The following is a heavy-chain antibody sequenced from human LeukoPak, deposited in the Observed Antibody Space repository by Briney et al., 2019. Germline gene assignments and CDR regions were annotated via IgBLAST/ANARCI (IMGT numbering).Heavy chain of an antibody. CDR3: ARRGDDYGDYGSEGGEGYFDY. V-gene: IGHV1-18*01. Sequence: GASVKVSCRASGGTFSSYAISWVRQAPGQGLEWMGWISAYNGNTNYAQKLQGRVTMTTDTSTSTAYMELRSLRSDDTAVYYCARRGDDYGDYGSEGGEGYFDYWGQGTLVTVSS. J-gene: IGHJ4*02. CDR2: ISAYNGNT. CDR1: GGTFSSYA. D-gene: IGHD4-17*01.